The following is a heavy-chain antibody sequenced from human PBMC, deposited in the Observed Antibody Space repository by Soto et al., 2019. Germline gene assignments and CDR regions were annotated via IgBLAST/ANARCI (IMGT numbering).Heavy chain of an antibody. V-gene: IGHV1-18*01. J-gene: IGHJ4*02. D-gene: IGHD6-19*01. CDR1: AYSYTIYG. CDR3: ATALASSGWFDY. Sequence: QVQLVQSGPEVKKQGASVKVSCKASAYSYTIYGITWVRQAPGQGLEWMWWIRPHNGDTKYAQRVPRRVTITTDTSTTPGLRALRTLRAEDTAGYSCATALASSGWFDYWGPGTMVTVPS. CDR2: IRPHNGDT.